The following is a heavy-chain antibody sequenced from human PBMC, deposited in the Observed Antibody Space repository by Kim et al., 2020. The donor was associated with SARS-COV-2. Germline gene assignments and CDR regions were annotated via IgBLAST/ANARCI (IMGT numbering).Heavy chain of an antibody. J-gene: IGHJ6*02. Sequence: GGSLRLSCAASGFTFSSYAMSWVRQAPGKGLEWVSAISGSGGSTYYADSVKGRFTISRDNSKNTLYLQMNSLRAEDTAVYYCAKDLALWFGEFPDVWGQGTTVTVSS. D-gene: IGHD3-10*01. CDR1: GFTFSSYA. CDR2: ISGSGGST. V-gene: IGHV3-23*01. CDR3: AKDLALWFGEFPDV.